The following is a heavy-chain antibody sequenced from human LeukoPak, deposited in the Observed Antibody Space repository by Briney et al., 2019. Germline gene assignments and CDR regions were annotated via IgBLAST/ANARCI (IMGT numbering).Heavy chain of an antibody. J-gene: IGHJ4*02. CDR1: GFTFSSYG. CDR2: IWYDGSNK. D-gene: IGHD6-19*01. CDR3: AKEKGQYSSGWYSPDY. Sequence: GGSLRLSCAASGFTFSSYGMHWVRQAPGKGLEWVAVIWYDGSNKYYADSVKGRFTISRDNSKNTLYLQMNNLRAEDTAVYYCAKEKGQYSSGWYSPDYWGQGTLVTVSS. V-gene: IGHV3-33*06.